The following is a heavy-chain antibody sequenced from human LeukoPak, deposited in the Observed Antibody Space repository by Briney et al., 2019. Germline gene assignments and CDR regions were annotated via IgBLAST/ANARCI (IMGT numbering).Heavy chain of an antibody. CDR1: AASISNYY. Sequence: PSETLSLTCAVSAASISNYYWSWIRQAPGKGLEWIGYISTSGSTNYNPSLKSRVTISLDTSKNRFSLNLNFVTAADTAVYYCASPRSGYRYTFDYWGQGALVTVSS. CDR3: ASPRSGYRYTFDY. V-gene: IGHV4-4*09. J-gene: IGHJ4*02. D-gene: IGHD3-22*01. CDR2: ISTSGST.